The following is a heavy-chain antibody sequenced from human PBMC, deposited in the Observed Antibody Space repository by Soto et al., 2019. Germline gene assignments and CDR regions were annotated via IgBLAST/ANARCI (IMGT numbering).Heavy chain of an antibody. V-gene: IGHV3-15*07. CDR2: VKSKNDGGTT. CDR3: TTDSYITSIIVRFDY. J-gene: IGHJ4*01. Sequence: EVHLVESGGGLVKPGGSLRLSCAASGFTFSNAWINWVRQAPGKGLEWVGRVKSKNDGGTTDFAVPVKGRFAISRDDSKNMVYLEMNSLQTEDTAIYYCTTDSYITSIIVRFDYWGHGTLVTVSS. D-gene: IGHD3-22*01. CDR1: GFTFSNAW.